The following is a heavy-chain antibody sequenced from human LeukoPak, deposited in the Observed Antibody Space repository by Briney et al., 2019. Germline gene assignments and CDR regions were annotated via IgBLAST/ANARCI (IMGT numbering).Heavy chain of an antibody. CDR2: IKEDGSEK. CDR1: GFTFSRYW. Sequence: GGSLRLSCAASGFTFSRYWMNWVRQAPGKGLEWVASIKEDGSEKYYVDSVKGRFTISRDNARNSLYLQMSSLRAEDTAVYYCARGEDFYDSSGLPHDAFDIWGQGAMVTVSS. CDR3: ARGEDFYDSSGLPHDAFDI. J-gene: IGHJ3*02. D-gene: IGHD3-22*01. V-gene: IGHV3-7*01.